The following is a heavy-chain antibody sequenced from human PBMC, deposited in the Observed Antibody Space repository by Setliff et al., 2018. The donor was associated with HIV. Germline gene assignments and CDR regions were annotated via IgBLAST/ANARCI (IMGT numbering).Heavy chain of an antibody. CDR2: IIPIFGTA. CDR1: GGTFSSYA. V-gene: IGHV1-69*05. J-gene: IGHJ3*02. D-gene: IGHD2-21*02. CDR3: ARMSGHIVVVTATDAFDI. Sequence: GASVKVSCKASGGTFSSYAISWVRQAPGQGLEWMGGIIPIFGTANYAQKFQGRVTITTDESTSTAYMELSSLRSEDTAVYYCARMSGHIVVVTATDAFDIWGQGTMVTV.